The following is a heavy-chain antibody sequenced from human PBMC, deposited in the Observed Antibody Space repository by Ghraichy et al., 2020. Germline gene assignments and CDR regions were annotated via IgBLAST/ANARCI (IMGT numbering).Heavy chain of an antibody. CDR1: GFPFTTYW. J-gene: IGHJ5*02. CDR2: IKQDGSEK. Sequence: GESLNISCTASGFPFTTYWMSWVRQTPEKGLEWVANIKQDGSEKYYVDSVRGRFTLSRDNANNSVHLQMDSLRVEDTATYYCARSWGGWFDPWGQGTLVTVSS. CDR3: ARSWGGWFDP. D-gene: IGHD3-16*01. V-gene: IGHV3-7*05.